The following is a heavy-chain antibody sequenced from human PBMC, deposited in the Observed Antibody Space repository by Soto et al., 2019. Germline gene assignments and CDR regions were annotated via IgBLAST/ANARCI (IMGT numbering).Heavy chain of an antibody. V-gene: IGHV3-53*01. D-gene: IGHD5-12*01. Sequence: PVGSLRLSCAASGFTFSDAWMTWFRQAPGKGLEWVSIIYSDGGTYYADSVKGRFTISRDNSKNTLYFQMNSLRAEDTAVYYCARRGGYAFGREVWGRGTTVTVSS. CDR3: ARRGGYAFGREV. CDR1: GFTFSDAW. J-gene: IGHJ6*01. CDR2: IYSDGGT.